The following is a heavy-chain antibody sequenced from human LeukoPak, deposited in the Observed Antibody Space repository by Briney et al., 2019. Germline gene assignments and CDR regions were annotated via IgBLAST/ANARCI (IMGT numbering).Heavy chain of an antibody. D-gene: IGHD6-13*01. V-gene: IGHV4-4*02. CDR1: GASISSNNW. Sequence: GTLSLTCAVSGASISSNNWWWSWVRQPPGKGLEWIGEIYHSGSTNYNPSLKSRVTMSVDKSKNQFSLKLSSVTAADTAVYYCASAEPRGIIWYPYWGQGALVTVSS. J-gene: IGHJ4*02. CDR3: ASAEPRGIIWYPY. CDR2: IYHSGST.